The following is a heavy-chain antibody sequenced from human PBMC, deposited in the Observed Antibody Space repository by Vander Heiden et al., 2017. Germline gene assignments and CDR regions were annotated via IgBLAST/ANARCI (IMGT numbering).Heavy chain of an antibody. J-gene: IGHJ5*02. Sequence: QVQLVESGGGVVQPGRSLRLSCAASGFTFSSYSMHWVRQAPGKWLEWVAVISYDGSNKYYADSVKGRFTISRDNSKSTLYLQMNSLRAEDTAVYYCARDGRSSRDWFDPWGQGTLVTVSS. CDR1: GFTFSSYS. CDR3: ARDGRSSRDWFDP. V-gene: IGHV3-30*04. CDR2: ISYDGSNK. D-gene: IGHD4-17*01.